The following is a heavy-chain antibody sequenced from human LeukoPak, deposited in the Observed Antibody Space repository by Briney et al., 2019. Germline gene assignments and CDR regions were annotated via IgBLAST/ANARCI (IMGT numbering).Heavy chain of an antibody. V-gene: IGHV5-51*01. D-gene: IGHD3-10*01. CDR2: IYPGDSDT. CDR3: ARRSTYGSGTNYLFDY. J-gene: IGHJ4*02. Sequence: GGSLKISCKGSGYSFPIYWIGWVRQMPGKSLWWMGIIYPGDSDTRYSTSFQGQITISADKSISTAYLQWSSLKASDTAMYYCARRSTYGSGTNYLFDYWGQGTLVTVSS. CDR1: GYSFPIYW.